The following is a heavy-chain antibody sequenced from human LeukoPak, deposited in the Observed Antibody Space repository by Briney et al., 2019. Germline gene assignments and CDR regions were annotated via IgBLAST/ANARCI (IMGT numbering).Heavy chain of an antibody. CDR2: INHSRST. CDR1: GGSFSGYY. J-gene: IGHJ4*02. CDR3: ARTRIAVADY. V-gene: IGHV4-34*01. Sequence: SETQSLTCAVYGGSFSGYYWSWIRQPPGKGLEWIGEINHSRSTNYNPSLKSRVTISVDTSKNQFSLKLSSVTAADTAVYYCARTRIAVADYWGQGTLVTVSS. D-gene: IGHD6-19*01.